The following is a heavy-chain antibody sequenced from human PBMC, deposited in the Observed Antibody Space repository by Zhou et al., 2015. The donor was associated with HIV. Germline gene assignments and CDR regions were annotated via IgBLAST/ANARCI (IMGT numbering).Heavy chain of an antibody. CDR2: IDPSTGGT. V-gene: IGHV1-2*02. J-gene: IGHJ2*01. CDR1: GYTFNAHY. D-gene: IGHD3-22*01. CDR3: ARGRRSYYYDSSGYSRRRGNWYFDL. Sequence: QVQLVQSGAEVKRPGASMKVSCKASGYTFNAHYLHWVRQAPGQGLEWMGWIDPSTGGTNYAQKFQGRVTMTTNTSITTASMELRSLTSGDTAVYYCARGRRSYYYDSSGYSRRRGNWYFDLWGRGTLVTVSS.